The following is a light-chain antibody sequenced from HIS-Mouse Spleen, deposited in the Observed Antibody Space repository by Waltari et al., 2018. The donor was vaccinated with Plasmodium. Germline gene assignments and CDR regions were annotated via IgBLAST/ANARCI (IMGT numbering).Light chain of an antibody. V-gene: IGLV3-9*01. CDR3: QVWDSSTVV. CDR2: RES. J-gene: IGLJ2*01. Sequence: SYELTQPLSVSVALGQTARITCGGNNIGSKNVHWYQQKPGQAPVLVIYRESNRPSGIPALFSGSNSGNTATLTISRAQAGDEADYDCQVWDSSTVVFGGGTKLTVL. CDR1: NIGSKN.